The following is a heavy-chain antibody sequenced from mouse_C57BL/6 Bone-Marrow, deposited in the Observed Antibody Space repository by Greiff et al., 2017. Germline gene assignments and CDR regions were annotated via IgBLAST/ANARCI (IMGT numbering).Heavy chain of an antibody. CDR1: GHTFTSYW. J-gene: IGHJ1*03. CDR2: IYPGNGRT. V-gene: IGHV1-55*01. D-gene: IGHD1-1*01. Sequence: QVQLQQPGAELVKPGASVKMSCKASGHTFTSYWITWVKQRPGQGLEWIGDIYPGNGRTNYNEKFKSKATLTVDTSSSTVHMQLTSLTSEDSAVYYCARKRYPYWYFDVWGTGTTVTASS. CDR3: ARKRYPYWYFDV.